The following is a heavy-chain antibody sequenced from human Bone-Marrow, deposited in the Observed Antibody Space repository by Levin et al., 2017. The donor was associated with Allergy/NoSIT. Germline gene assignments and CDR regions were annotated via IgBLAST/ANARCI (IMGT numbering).Heavy chain of an antibody. J-gene: IGHJ6*02. CDR1: GSTFSDYY. CDR2: ISGSSALI. Sequence: GGSLRLSCAASGSTFSDYYMSWIRQAPGKGLEWVSYISGSSALINYADSVKGRFTISRDNAKKSLYLHMYSLRAEDTAVYFCASATVTTGRYYYGMDVWGPGTTVTVSS. D-gene: IGHD4-17*01. V-gene: IGHV3-11*03. CDR3: ASATVTTGRYYYGMDV.